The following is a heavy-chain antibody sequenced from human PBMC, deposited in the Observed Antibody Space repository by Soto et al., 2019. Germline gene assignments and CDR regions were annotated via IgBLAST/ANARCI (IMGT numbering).Heavy chain of an antibody. Sequence: SLRLSCAASGFTFSGAWMHWVRQAPGKGLEWVGLIKSKANGETTHYAAPVQGRFTISRDDSKNTVYLQMSSLKTEDTALYHCAADLPGDRSDWGFDYWGQGTLVTVSS. CDR2: IKSKANGETT. CDR1: GFTFSGAW. J-gene: IGHJ4*02. CDR3: AADLPGDRSDWGFDY. D-gene: IGHD7-27*01. V-gene: IGHV3-15*07.